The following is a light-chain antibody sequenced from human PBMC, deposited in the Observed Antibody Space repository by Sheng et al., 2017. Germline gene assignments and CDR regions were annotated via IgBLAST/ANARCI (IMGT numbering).Light chain of an antibody. Sequence: EMVIMQSPDTLSVSPGERATLSCRASQAIGNRLAWYQHKPGQAPRLLIYDASTRATGIPARFSGSGSGTDFTLTINSLQSEDFAVYYCKQYNVRSSISFGGGTKGGDQT. CDR1: QAIGNR. CDR3: KQYNVRSSIS. J-gene: IGKJ4*01. CDR2: DAS. V-gene: IGKV3-15*01.